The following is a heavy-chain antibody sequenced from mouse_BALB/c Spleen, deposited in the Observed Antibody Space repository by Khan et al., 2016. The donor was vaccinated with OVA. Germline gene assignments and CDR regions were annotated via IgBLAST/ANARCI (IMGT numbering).Heavy chain of an antibody. Sequence: QIQLVQSGPELKKPGETVKISCKASGYTFTNYGMNGVKQSPGKALKWMGWINTYTGEPTYADDFKGRFVFSLETSASTAYLQINNLKNEDTATDFCARPPYFSYTLDHWGQGTSVTVSS. CDR1: GYTFTNYG. CDR3: ARPPYFSYTLDH. D-gene: IGHD2-10*01. CDR2: INTYTGEP. J-gene: IGHJ4*01. V-gene: IGHV9-3-1*01.